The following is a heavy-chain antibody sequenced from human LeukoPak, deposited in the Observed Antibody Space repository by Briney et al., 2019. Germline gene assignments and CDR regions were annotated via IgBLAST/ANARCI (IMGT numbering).Heavy chain of an antibody. D-gene: IGHD2-2*01. CDR1: GYTFTGYY. Sequence: ASVKVSCKASGYTFTGYYMHWVRQAPGQGHEWMGWINPNSGGTNYAQKFQGRVTMTRDTSISTAYMELSRLRSDDTAVYYCARAVTRYCSSTSCYYVIWGQGTMVTVSS. V-gene: IGHV1-2*02. J-gene: IGHJ3*02. CDR3: ARAVTRYCSSTSCYYVI. CDR2: INPNSGGT.